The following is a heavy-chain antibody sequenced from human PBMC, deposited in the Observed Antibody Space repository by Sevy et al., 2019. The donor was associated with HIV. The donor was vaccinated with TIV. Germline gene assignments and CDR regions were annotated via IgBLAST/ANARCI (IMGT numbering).Heavy chain of an antibody. D-gene: IGHD3-3*01. Sequence: ASVKVSCKASGYTFTSYGISWVRQAPGQGLEWMGWISAYNGNTNYAQKLQGRVTMTTDTSTSTAYMELRSLRSDDTAVYYCARDGGLLEWLLSSWFDPWGQGTLVTVSS. V-gene: IGHV1-18*01. CDR3: ARDGGLLEWLLSSWFDP. CDR1: GYTFTSYG. CDR2: ISAYNGNT. J-gene: IGHJ5*02.